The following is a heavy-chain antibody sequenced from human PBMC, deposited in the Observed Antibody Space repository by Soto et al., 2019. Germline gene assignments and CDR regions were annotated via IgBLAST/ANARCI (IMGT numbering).Heavy chain of an antibody. J-gene: IGHJ4*01. CDR1: GDSIRNYY. Sequence: SETLSLTCTVSGDSIRNYYWSWIRQPPGKGLEYIGYIFYSGSTNYNPSLKSRVAISVDTSRNQFALKLRSVTAPDTATYYCARLKRGYSYGSIIDFWGRGTLVTVSS. V-gene: IGHV4-59*01. CDR2: IFYSGST. D-gene: IGHD5-18*01. CDR3: ARLKRGYSYGSIIDF.